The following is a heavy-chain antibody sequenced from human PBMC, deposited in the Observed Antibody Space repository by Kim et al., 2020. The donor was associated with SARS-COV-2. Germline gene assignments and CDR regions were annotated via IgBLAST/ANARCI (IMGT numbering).Heavy chain of an antibody. D-gene: IGHD4-17*01. Sequence: GGSLRLSCAASGFTFSSYAMHWVRQAPGKGLEWVAVISYDGSNKYYADSVKGRFTISRDNSKNTLYLQMNSLRAEDTAVYYCASDGLRTGTVTTRGFFDYWGQGTLVTVSS. CDR3: ASDGLRTGTVTTRGFFDY. V-gene: IGHV3-30-3*01. CDR2: ISYDGSNK. CDR1: GFTFSSYA. J-gene: IGHJ4*02.